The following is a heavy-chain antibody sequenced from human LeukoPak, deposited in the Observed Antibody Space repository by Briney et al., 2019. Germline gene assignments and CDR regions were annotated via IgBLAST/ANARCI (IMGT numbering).Heavy chain of an antibody. CDR1: GYTFSSHG. Sequence: GGSLRLSCPASGYTFSSHGLTWVRQAPGKGLEWVSTINGAGDNTRYAETVKGRFAISRDNSKNTLYLHMSDLRAEDTAIYYCAKVTVCFGCYFDFWGQGTPVTVS. D-gene: IGHD3-16*01. V-gene: IGHV3-23*01. J-gene: IGHJ4*02. CDR3: AKVTVCFGCYFDF. CDR2: INGAGDNT.